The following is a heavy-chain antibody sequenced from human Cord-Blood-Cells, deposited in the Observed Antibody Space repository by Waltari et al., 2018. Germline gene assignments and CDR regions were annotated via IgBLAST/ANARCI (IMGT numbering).Heavy chain of an antibody. CDR3: ARDSGYYYFDY. Sequence: EVQRVESGGGLVKPGGSLRLSCAASGYPFRSYSMNWVRQAPGKGLEWVSSISSSSSYIYYADSVKGRFTISRDNAKNSLYLQMNSLRAEDTAVYYCARDSGYYYFDYWGQGTLVTVSS. D-gene: IGHD3-22*01. CDR1: GYPFRSYS. V-gene: IGHV3-21*01. CDR2: ISSSSSYI. J-gene: IGHJ4*02.